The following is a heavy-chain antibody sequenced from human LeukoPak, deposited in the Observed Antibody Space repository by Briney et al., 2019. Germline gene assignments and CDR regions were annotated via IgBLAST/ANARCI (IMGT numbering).Heavy chain of an antibody. D-gene: IGHD3-3*01. CDR3: ARQSVWFLEWLSSYNWFDP. J-gene: IGHJ5*02. CDR1: GGSISSYY. V-gene: IGHV4-4*07. CDR2: IYTSGST. Sequence: SETLSLTCTVSGGSISSYYWSWIRQPAGKGLEWIGRIYTSGSTYYNPSLKSRVTISVDTSKNQFSLKLSSVTAADTAVYYCARQSVWFLEWLSSYNWFDPWGQGTLVTVSS.